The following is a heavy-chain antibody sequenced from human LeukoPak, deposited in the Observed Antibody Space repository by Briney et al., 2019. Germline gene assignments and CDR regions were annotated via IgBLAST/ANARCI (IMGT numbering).Heavy chain of an antibody. CDR3: ARDGTTVTTNYYYARDV. V-gene: IGHV3-48*03. CDR1: GFTLSSRY. D-gene: IGHD4-17*01. J-gene: IGHJ6*02. CDR2: IDIGSHHI. Sequence: PGGSLRLSCTASGFTLSSRYMNWVRQAPGKGLEWISYIDIGSHHIYYADSVKGRFTISRDNAKNSLFLQMNSLRAEDTAVYYCARDGTTVTTNYYYARDVWGQGTTVTVSS.